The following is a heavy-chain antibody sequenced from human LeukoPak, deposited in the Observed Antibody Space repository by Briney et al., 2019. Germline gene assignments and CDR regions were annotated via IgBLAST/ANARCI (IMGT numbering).Heavy chain of an antibody. CDR1: GFTFSSFG. D-gene: IGHD1-26*01. CDR2: IHNDGITE. Sequence: GGSLRLSCAASGFTFSSFGMHWVRQTPGKGLEWLTSIHNDGITEYYADSVKGRFTISRDNSKNTVYLQMNSLRVEDTAVYYCAKDDPTGRYLWGQGTLVPVSS. J-gene: IGHJ4*02. CDR3: AKDDPTGRYL. V-gene: IGHV3-30*02.